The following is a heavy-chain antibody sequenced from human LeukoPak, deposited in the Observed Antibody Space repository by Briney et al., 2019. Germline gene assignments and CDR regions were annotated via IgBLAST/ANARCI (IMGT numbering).Heavy chain of an antibody. CDR2: INHSGST. J-gene: IGHJ6*03. V-gene: IGHV4-34*01. D-gene: IGHD3-3*01. Sequence: PSETLSLTCAVYGGSFSGYYWSWIRQPPGKGLEWIGEINHSGSTYYNPSLKSRVTMSVDTSKNQFSLKLSSVTAADTAVYYCARADYDFWSGYYPAAAMDVWGKGTTVTVSS. CDR3: ARADYDFWSGYYPAAAMDV. CDR1: GGSFSGYY.